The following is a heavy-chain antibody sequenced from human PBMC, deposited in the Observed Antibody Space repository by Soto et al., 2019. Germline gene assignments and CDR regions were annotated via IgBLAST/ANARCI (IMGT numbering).Heavy chain of an antibody. Sequence: EVQLVESGGGLVKPGGSLRLSCAASGFTLSNAWMSWVRQAPGKGLEWVSVIYSGGSTYYADSVKGRFTISRDNSKNTLYLQMNSLRAEDTAVYYCARLMAAAGTNAFDIWGQGTMVTVSS. J-gene: IGHJ3*02. D-gene: IGHD6-13*01. CDR2: IYSGGST. V-gene: IGHV3-66*01. CDR3: ARLMAAAGTNAFDI. CDR1: GFTLSNAW.